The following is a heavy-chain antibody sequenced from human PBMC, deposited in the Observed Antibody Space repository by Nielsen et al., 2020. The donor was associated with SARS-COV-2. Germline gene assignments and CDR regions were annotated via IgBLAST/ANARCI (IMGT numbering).Heavy chain of an antibody. Sequence: WVRQAPGQGLEWMGWISAYNGNTNYAQKLQGRVTMTTDTSTSTAYMKLRSLRSDDTAVYYCARERFRRDTYYDFWSGYYTDYYYGMDVWGQGTTVTVSS. CDR3: ARERFRRDTYYDFWSGYYTDYYYGMDV. CDR2: ISAYNGNT. D-gene: IGHD3-3*01. J-gene: IGHJ6*02. V-gene: IGHV1-18*01.